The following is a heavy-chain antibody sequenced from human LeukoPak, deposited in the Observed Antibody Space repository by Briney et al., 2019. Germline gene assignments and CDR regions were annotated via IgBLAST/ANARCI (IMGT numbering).Heavy chain of an antibody. D-gene: IGHD4-17*01. J-gene: IGHJ6*02. CDR1: GFTFSSYA. CDR3: AKGDDYGDYVGHYGMDV. Sequence: GVSLGLSCAASGFTFSSYARGWVRQAPGKGLVCVSAISGSGGSTYYADSVKVRFNISRDNSKNTLYLQMNSLRAEDTAVYYCAKGDDYGDYVGHYGMDVWGQGTTVTVSS. CDR2: ISGSGGST. V-gene: IGHV3-23*01.